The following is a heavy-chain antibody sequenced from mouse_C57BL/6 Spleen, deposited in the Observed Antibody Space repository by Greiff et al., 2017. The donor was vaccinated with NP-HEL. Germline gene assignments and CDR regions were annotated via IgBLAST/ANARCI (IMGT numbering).Heavy chain of an antibody. J-gene: IGHJ2*01. CDR3: AIHYYGSSYFDY. CDR1: GYTFTSYW. CDR2: IDPSDSYT. D-gene: IGHD1-1*01. Sequence: QVQLQQSGAELVMPGASVKLSCKASGYTFTSYWMHWVKQRPGQGLEWIGEIDPSDSYTNYNQKFKGKSTLTVDKSSSTAYMQLSSLTSEDSAVYYCAIHYYGSSYFDYWGQGTTLTVSS. V-gene: IGHV1-69*01.